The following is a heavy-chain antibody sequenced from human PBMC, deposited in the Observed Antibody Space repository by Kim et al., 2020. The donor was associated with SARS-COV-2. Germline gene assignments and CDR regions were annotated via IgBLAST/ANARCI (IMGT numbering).Heavy chain of an antibody. CDR3: AKDRGRYYDYVWGSYLQFDY. J-gene: IGHJ4*02. Sequence: GGSLRLSCAASGFTFSSYGMHWVRQAPGKGLEWVAVISYDGSNKYYADSVKGRFTISRDNSKNTLYLQMNSLRAEDTAVYYCAKDRGRYYDYVWGSYLQFDYWGQGTLVTVSS. CDR1: GFTFSSYG. D-gene: IGHD3-16*02. CDR2: ISYDGSNK. V-gene: IGHV3-30*18.